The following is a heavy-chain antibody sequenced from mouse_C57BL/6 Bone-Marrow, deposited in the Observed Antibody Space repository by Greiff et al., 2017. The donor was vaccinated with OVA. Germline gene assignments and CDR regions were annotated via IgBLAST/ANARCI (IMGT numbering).Heavy chain of an antibody. CDR1: GYTFTDYE. J-gene: IGHJ4*01. V-gene: IGHV1-15*01. D-gene: IGHD2-5*01. Sequence: VQLQQSGAELVRPGASVTLSCKASGYTFTDYEMHWVKQTPVHGLEWIGAIDPETGGTASNQKFKCKAILTADKSSSTAYMELRSLTSEDSAVYYCTRGYSNYYAMDYWGQGTSVTGSS. CDR2: IDPETGGT. CDR3: TRGYSNYYAMDY.